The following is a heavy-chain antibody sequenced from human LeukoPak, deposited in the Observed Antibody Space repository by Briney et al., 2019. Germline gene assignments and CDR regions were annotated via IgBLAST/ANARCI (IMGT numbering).Heavy chain of an antibody. CDR2: IKQDGSEK. V-gene: IGHV3-7*03. Sequence: PGGSLRLSCAASGFTFSSYAMSWVRQAPGKGLEWVANIKQDGSEKYYVDSVKGRFTISRDNAKSSLYLQMNSLRAEDTALYYCAKSSLRYGSGRGYFDYWGQGTLVTVSS. J-gene: IGHJ4*02. CDR1: GFTFSSYA. CDR3: AKSSLRYGSGRGYFDY. D-gene: IGHD3-10*01.